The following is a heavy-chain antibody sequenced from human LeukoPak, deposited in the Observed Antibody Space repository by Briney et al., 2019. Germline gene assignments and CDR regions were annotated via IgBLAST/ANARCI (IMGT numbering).Heavy chain of an antibody. D-gene: IGHD1-14*01. Sequence: GGSLRLSCAASGFTFRTYAMNWVRQAPGKGLEWVSSISDSTTYIYYADSVKGRFTISRDNAKNSLYLQMNSLRAEDTDVYYCARGYRDFDYWGQGTLVTVSS. V-gene: IGHV3-21*04. CDR1: GFTFRTYA. J-gene: IGHJ4*02. CDR3: ARGYRDFDY. CDR2: ISDSTTYI.